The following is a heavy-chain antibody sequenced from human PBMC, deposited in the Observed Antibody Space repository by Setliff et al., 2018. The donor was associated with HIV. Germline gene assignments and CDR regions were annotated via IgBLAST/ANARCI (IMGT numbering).Heavy chain of an antibody. D-gene: IGHD1-1*01. J-gene: IGHJ5*02. CDR1: GGSFSGYY. V-gene: IGHV4-34*01. CDR3: TRVQGSNNWPNWFDP. Sequence: TSETLSLTCSVFGGSFSGYYWSWIRQLPGKELEWIGEINHSGSSKYNPSLQSRVTISVDTSKNQLSLDLSSVTAADTAIYYRTRVQGSNNWPNWFDPWGQGTLVTVSS. CDR2: INHSGSS.